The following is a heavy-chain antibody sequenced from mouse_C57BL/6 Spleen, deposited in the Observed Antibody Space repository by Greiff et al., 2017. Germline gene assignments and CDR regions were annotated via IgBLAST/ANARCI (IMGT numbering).Heavy chain of an antibody. J-gene: IGHJ3*01. V-gene: IGHV1-81*01. D-gene: IGHD4-1*01. Sequence: QVQLQQSGAELARPGASVKLSCKASGYTFTSYGISWVKQRTGQGLEWIGEIYPRSGNTYYNEKFKGKATLTADKSSSTAYMELRSLTSEDSAVYVCARSEPLWDWFAYWGQGTLVTVSA. CDR1: GYTFTSYG. CDR2: IYPRSGNT. CDR3: ARSEPLWDWFAY.